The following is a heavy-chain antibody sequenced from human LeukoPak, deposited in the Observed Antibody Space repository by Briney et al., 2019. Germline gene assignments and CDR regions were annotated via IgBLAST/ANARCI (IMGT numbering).Heavy chain of an antibody. D-gene: IGHD3-10*01. V-gene: IGHV3-48*02. CDR1: GLTLSSYS. CDR3: ARDRAYAFDN. Sequence: GWSLRLSCAASGLTLSSYSMNWVHQAPGKGLEWVSYINIISSEIYYGDSVKGRFTISTDNAKNSVYLQMDSLRDEDTAVYYCARDRAYAFDNWGQGTMVTVSS. CDR2: INIISSEI. J-gene: IGHJ3*02.